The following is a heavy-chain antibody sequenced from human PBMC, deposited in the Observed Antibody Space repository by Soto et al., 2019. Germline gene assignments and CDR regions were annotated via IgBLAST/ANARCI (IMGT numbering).Heavy chain of an antibody. V-gene: IGHV4-59*07. CDR3: ARLRGGDYANGMDV. J-gene: IGHJ6*02. D-gene: IGHD4-17*01. CDR1: GASIRLSS. Sequence: ADTLSLTYTVPGASIRLSSGIWFRQSPGKGLEWLGHIYYTGSTNYNPSLKSRGTISVDTSKGQFSLNLNSVTAADTAVYYCARLRGGDYANGMDVWGQGTTVT. CDR2: IYYTGST.